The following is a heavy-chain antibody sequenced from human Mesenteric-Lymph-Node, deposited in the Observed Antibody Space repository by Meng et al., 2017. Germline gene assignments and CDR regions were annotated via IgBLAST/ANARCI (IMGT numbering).Heavy chain of an antibody. CDR3: ARSFSSYSGYDFDY. CDR1: GFSLSTSGVG. J-gene: IGHJ4*02. D-gene: IGHD5-12*01. CDR2: LYWDDDK. V-gene: IGHV2-5*02. Sequence: SGPTLVKPTQTLTLTCTFSGFSLSTSGVGVGWIRQPPGKALEWLALLYWDDDKRYSPSLKNRLTITKDTSKSQVVLTMTNMDPVDTATYFCARSFSSYSGYDFDYWGQGTPVTVSS.